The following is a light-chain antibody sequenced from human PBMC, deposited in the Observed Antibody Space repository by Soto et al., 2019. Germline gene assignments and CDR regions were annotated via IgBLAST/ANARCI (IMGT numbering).Light chain of an antibody. CDR3: QQSYSTTIT. Sequence: EIVMTQSPGTLSVSPGERATLFCRASQSVRSSLAWYQQKPGQAPRLFIYDASTRATGIPARFSGSGSGTEFTLTISSLQSEDFAVYYCQQSYSTTITFGQGTRLEIK. V-gene: IGKV3-15*01. CDR2: DAS. J-gene: IGKJ5*01. CDR1: QSVRSS.